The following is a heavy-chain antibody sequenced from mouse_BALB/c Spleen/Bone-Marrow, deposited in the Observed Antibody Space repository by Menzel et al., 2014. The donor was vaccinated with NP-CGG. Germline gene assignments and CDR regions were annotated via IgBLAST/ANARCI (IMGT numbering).Heavy chain of an antibody. CDR1: GFTFSDNW. Sequence: QVQLQQSGAELMKPGASVKISCKATGFTFSDNWIEWVKQRPGHGLEWIGEILPGSGTTNYNEKFKGKATFTADTSSNTAYLQLSSLTSEDSAVYYCARGYRYGRGYAMDYWGQGTSVTVSS. V-gene: IGHV1-9*01. D-gene: IGHD2-14*01. CDR2: ILPGSGTT. CDR3: ARGYRYGRGYAMDY. J-gene: IGHJ4*01.